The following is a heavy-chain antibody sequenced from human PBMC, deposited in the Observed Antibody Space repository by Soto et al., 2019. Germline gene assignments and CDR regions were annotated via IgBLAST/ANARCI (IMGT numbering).Heavy chain of an antibody. J-gene: IGHJ6*03. CDR1: GFTVSSNY. Sequence: GGSLRLSCAASGFTVSSNYMSWVRQAPGKGLEWVSVIYSGGSTYYADSVKGRFTISRHNSKNTLYLQMNSLRAEDTAVYYCAREMVEYSGQRDPPGYYYYYMDVWGKGTTVTVSS. CDR3: AREMVEYSGQRDPPGYYYYYMDV. D-gene: IGHD5-12*01. V-gene: IGHV3-53*04. CDR2: IYSGGST.